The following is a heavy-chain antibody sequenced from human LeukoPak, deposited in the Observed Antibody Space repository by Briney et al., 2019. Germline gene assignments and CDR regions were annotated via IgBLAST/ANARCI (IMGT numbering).Heavy chain of an antibody. CDR1: ALTVSSNY. CDR3: ASPSSGQSFDI. CDR2: IYTGGNT. D-gene: IGHD6-19*01. J-gene: IGHJ3*02. Sequence: GRSLRLSCAPSALTVSSNYMNWVRQAPRDGLGWVSSIYTGGNTYYADSVKGQFNISRDNSKNTLYLQVHRLRAEDTAVYYCASPSSGQSFDIWGQGTMVTVSS. V-gene: IGHV3-53*01.